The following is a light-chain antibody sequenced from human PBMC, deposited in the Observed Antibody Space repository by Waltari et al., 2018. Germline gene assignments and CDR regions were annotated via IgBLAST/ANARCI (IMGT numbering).Light chain of an antibody. CDR2: DVS. CDR3: ISYTSSRHYV. V-gene: IGLV2-14*03. Sequence: QSALTQPASVSGSPGQSITIPCTGSSSDVGGYKYVSCYQQHPGKAPNLIIFDVSGRPFGVSTRFSGSKSGNTASLTISGLQPDDEADYHCISYTSSRHYVFGSGTKVIVL. J-gene: IGLJ1*01. CDR1: SSDVGGYKY.